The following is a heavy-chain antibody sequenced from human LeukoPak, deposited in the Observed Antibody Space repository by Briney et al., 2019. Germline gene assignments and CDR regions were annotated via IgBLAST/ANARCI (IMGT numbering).Heavy chain of an antibody. CDR2: ISSYNGDT. CDR1: GYIFTKYG. Sequence: ASVKVSCKASGYIFTKYGVSWVRQAPGQGLEWMAWISSYNGDTNYAQKFQGRVTMTEDTSTDTAYMELSSLRSEDTAVYYCATLGIAAAGAFDYWGQGTLVTVSS. D-gene: IGHD6-13*01. V-gene: IGHV1-18*01. J-gene: IGHJ4*02. CDR3: ATLGIAAAGAFDY.